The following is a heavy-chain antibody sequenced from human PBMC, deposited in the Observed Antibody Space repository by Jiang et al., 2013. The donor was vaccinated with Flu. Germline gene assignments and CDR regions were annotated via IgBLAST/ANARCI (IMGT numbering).Heavy chain of an antibody. CDR3: ARDRRDGYIFQQNHYYYYGVDL. CDR1: GVVLSNNY. J-gene: IGHJ6*02. D-gene: IGHD5-24*01. V-gene: IGHV3-66*01. CDR2: LSSSGTT. Sequence: QLVESGGGLVQRGGSLRLSCAGFGVVLSNNYMTWVRQAPGQGLEWVSVLSSSGTTYYADSVKGRFTISRDSSKNTVYLQMNSLRAEDTAVYYCARDRRDGYIFQQNHYYYYGVDLWGQGTTVTVSS.